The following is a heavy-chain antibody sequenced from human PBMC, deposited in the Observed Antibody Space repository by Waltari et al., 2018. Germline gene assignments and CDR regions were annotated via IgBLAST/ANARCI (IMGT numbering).Heavy chain of an antibody. CDR1: GFTFSSYS. J-gene: IGHJ4*02. Sequence: EVQVGGAGGGLVQPGGALGPSCAALGFTFSSYSMNWVRQAPGKGLEWVSYISSSSSTIYYADSVKGRFTISRDNAKNSLYLQMNSLRAEDTAVYYCARDTSIWGQGTLVTVSS. CDR3: ARDTSI. CDR2: ISSSSSTI. D-gene: IGHD6-6*01. V-gene: IGHV3-48*01.